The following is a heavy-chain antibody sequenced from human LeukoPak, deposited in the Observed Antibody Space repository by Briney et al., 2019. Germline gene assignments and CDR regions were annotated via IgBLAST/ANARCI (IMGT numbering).Heavy chain of an antibody. CDR3: AKGVTGTAPTNWFDP. CDR2: IRYDGSSE. Sequence: GGSLRLSCVASGFTFSDYGIHWVRQAPGKGLEWVAFIRYDGSSEYYADSVKGRFTISRDNSMNTLYLQINSLRPEDAAVYYCAKGVTGTAPTNWFDPWGQGTLVTVSS. D-gene: IGHD2-21*02. V-gene: IGHV3-30*02. J-gene: IGHJ5*02. CDR1: GFTFSDYG.